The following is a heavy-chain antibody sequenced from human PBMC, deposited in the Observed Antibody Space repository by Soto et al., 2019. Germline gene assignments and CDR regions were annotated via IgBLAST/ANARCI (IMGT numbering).Heavy chain of an antibody. Sequence: ASVKVSCKASGYTFTGYYMHWVRQAPGQGLEWMGWINPNSGGTNYAQKFQGWVTMTRDTSISTAYMELSMLRSDDTAVYYCARDRSVVGSGASIAVAGDYYYYGMDVWGQGTTVTVSS. CDR3: ARDRSVVGSGASIAVAGDYYYYGMDV. CDR1: GYTFTGYY. J-gene: IGHJ6*02. V-gene: IGHV1-2*04. CDR2: INPNSGGT. D-gene: IGHD6-19*01.